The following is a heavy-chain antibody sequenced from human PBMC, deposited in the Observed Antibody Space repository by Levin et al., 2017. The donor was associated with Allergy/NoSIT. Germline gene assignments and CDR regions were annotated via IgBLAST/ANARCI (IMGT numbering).Heavy chain of an antibody. D-gene: IGHD3-3*01. CDR2: ISYDGSNK. CDR1: GFTFSSYA. V-gene: IGHV3-30-3*01. J-gene: IGHJ4*02. CDR3: ARPHLEWLYYFDY. Sequence: GESLKISCAASGFTFSSYAMHWVRQAPGKGLEWVAVISYDGSNKYYADSVKGRFTISRDNSKNTLYLQMNSLRAEDTAVYYCARPHLEWLYYFDYWGQGTLVTVSS.